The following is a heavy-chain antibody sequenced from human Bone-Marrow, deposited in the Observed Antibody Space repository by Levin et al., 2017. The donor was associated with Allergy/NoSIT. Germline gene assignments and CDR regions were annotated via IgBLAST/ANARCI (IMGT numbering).Heavy chain of an antibody. CDR2: ISYDGSNK. D-gene: IGHD3-22*01. J-gene: IGHJ4*02. CDR3: ARGHSRYYY. V-gene: IGHV3-30*04. Sequence: GESLKISCAASGFTFSSYAMHWVRQAPGKGLEWVAVISYDGSNKYYADSVKGRFTISRDNSKNTLYLQMNSLRAEDTAVYYCARGHSRYYYWGQGTLVTVSS. CDR1: GFTFSSYA.